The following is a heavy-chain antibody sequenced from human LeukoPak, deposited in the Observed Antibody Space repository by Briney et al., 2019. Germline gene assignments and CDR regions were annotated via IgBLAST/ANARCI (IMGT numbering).Heavy chain of an antibody. CDR3: TRDANHYGGMDV. Sequence: GGSLRLSCAVSGITVSKYWMHWVRQVPGKGLVWVSRIHSDGSTTDYADSVKGRFTITRDSAKNTLCLEMSSLRVEDTAVYYCTRDANHYGGMDVWGQGTTVTVSS. V-gene: IGHV3-74*01. CDR2: IHSDGSTT. J-gene: IGHJ6*02. CDR1: GITVSKYW.